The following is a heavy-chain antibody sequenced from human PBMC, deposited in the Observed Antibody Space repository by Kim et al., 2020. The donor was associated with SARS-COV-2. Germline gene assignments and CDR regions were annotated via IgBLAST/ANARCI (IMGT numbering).Heavy chain of an antibody. D-gene: IGHD6-19*01. CDR1: GGSISSYY. Sequence: SETLSLTCTVSGGSISSYYWSWIRQPPGKGLEWIGYIYYSGSTNYNPSLKSRVTISVDTSKNQFSLKLSSVTAADTAVYYCAREVWGQWLVAGGFDIWGQGTMVTVSS. CDR3: AREVWGQWLVAGGFDI. V-gene: IGHV4-59*01. J-gene: IGHJ3*02. CDR2: IYYSGST.